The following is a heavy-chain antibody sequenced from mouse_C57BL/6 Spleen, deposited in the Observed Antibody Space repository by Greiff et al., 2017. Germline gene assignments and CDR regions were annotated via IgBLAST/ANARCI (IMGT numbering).Heavy chain of an antibody. CDR3: ASEDDGYDGFAY. V-gene: IGHV1-80*01. Sequence: QVQLQQSGAELVKPGASVKISCKASGYAFSSYWMNWVKQRPGKGLEWIGQIYPGDGDTKYNGKFKGKATLTADKSSSTAYMHLSSLTSEDSAVYFCASEDDGYDGFAYWGQGTLVTVSA. D-gene: IGHD2-2*01. J-gene: IGHJ3*01. CDR1: GYAFSSYW. CDR2: IYPGDGDT.